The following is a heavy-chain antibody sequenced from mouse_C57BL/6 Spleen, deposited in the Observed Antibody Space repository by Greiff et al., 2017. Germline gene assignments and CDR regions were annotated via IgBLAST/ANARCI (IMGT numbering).Heavy chain of an antibody. J-gene: IGHJ3*01. Sequence: QMQLKESGPGLVQPSQSLSITCTVSGFSLTSYGVHWVRQSPGKGLEWLGVIWSGGSTDYNAAFISRLSISKDNSKSQVFFKMNSLQADDTAIYYCARGTWFAYWGQGTLVTVSA. CDR3: ARGTWFAY. CDR2: IWSGGST. CDR1: GFSLTSYG. V-gene: IGHV2-2*01.